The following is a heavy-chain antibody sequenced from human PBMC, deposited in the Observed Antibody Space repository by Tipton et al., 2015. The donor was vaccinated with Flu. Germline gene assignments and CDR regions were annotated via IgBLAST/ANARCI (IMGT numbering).Heavy chain of an antibody. Sequence: QLVQSGAEVKKPGESLKISCKGSGYSFTNYWIGWVRQMPGKGLEWMGIIYPGDSDTRYSPSFQGQVTISVDKSISTAYLQWSSLKASDTAMYYCASRGDLGGFCSGGSCIDYWGPGTLVTVSS. D-gene: IGHD2-15*01. CDR3: ASRGDLGGFCSGGSCIDY. CDR2: IYPGDSDT. J-gene: IGHJ4*02. CDR1: GYSFTNYW. V-gene: IGHV5-51*01.